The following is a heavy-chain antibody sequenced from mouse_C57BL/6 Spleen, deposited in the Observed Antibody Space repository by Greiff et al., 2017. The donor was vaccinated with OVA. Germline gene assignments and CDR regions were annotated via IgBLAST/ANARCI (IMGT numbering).Heavy chain of an antibody. CDR2: IDPSDSET. J-gene: IGHJ4*01. D-gene: IGHD2-2*01. V-gene: IGHV1-52*01. CDR1: GYTFTSYW. CDR3: ARKDYGYGYYAMDY. Sequence: QVQLQQPGAELVRPGSSVKLSCKASGYTFTSYWMHWVKQRPIQGLEWIGNIDPSDSETHYNQKFKDKATLTVDKSSSTAYMQLSSLTSEDSAVYYCARKDYGYGYYAMDYWGQGTSVTVSS.